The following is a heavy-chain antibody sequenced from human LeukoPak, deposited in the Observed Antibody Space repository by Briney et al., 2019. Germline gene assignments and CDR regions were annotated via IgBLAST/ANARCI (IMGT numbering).Heavy chain of an antibody. V-gene: IGHV1-24*01. D-gene: IGHD2-2*01. CDR1: GYTLTELS. CDR2: FDPEDGET. Sequence: GASVKVSCKVSGYTLTELSMHWVRQAPGKGLEWMGGFDPEDGETIYAQKFQGRVTMTEDTSTDTAYMELSSLRSEDTAVYYCATEGLTYHLLHSPFDSWGQGTLVTVSS. J-gene: IGHJ4*02. CDR3: ATEGLTYHLLHSPFDS.